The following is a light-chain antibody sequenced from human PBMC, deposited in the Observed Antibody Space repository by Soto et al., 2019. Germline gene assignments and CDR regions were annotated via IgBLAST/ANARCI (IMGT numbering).Light chain of an antibody. CDR2: DVI. CDR1: MRDVGAYNL. V-gene: IGLV2-8*01. Sequence: QPVLTQPASVSGSPGQSITISCAGTMRDVGAYNLVSWYQQHPGRAPKVMIYDVIKRPSGVPDRFSGSKSGNTASLTVSGLQAEDEADYYCSSYAGRNSGVFGGGTKLTVL. J-gene: IGLJ3*02. CDR3: SSYAGRNSGV.